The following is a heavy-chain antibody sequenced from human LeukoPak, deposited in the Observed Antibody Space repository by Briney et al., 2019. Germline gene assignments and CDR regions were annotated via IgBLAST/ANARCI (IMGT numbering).Heavy chain of an antibody. D-gene: IGHD3-16*01. CDR3: ARVGDEVAYTRGYLDY. CDR2: IYSGGST. V-gene: IGHV3-53*04. Sequence: GGSLRLSCAASGFTVSNNDMSWVRQAPGKGLEWVAVIYSGGSTYYADSVKGRFTISRHSSKNTLYLQMNSLRAEDTAVYYCARVGDEVAYTRGYLDYWGQGTLVTVSS. CDR1: GFTVSNND. J-gene: IGHJ4*02.